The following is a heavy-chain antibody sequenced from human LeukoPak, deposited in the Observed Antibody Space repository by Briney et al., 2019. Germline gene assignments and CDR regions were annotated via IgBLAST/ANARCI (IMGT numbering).Heavy chain of an antibody. CDR2: IYHSGST. V-gene: IGHV4-30-2*01. CDR1: GGSISSSGYS. D-gene: IGHD6-13*01. Sequence: SETLSLTCDVSGGSISSSGYSWSWIRQPPGKGLEWIGYIYHSGSTYYNTSLKSRVTISVDRSKNHFSLKLTSVTAADTAVYYCARSSAAAGADPWGQGTLVTVPS. J-gene: IGHJ5*02. CDR3: ARSSAAAGADP.